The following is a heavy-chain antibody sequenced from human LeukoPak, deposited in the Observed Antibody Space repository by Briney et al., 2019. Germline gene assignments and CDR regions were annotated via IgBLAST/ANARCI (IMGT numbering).Heavy chain of an antibody. V-gene: IGHV4-30-4*01. CDR3: ARERPTLYYYDSSGYDAFDI. CDR1: GGSISSGDYY. Sequence: PSQTLSLTCTVSGGSISSGDYYWSWIRQPPGKGLEWIGYIYYSGSTYYNPSLKSRVTISVDTSKNQFSLKLSSATAADTAVYYCARERPTLYYYDSSGYDAFDIWGQGTMVTVSS. D-gene: IGHD3-22*01. J-gene: IGHJ3*02. CDR2: IYYSGST.